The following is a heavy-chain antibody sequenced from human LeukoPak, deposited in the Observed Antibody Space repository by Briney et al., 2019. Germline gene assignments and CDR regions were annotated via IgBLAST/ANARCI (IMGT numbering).Heavy chain of an antibody. CDR2: IHHSGSI. Sequence: SETLSLTCAVSGVSISSNLWWTWVRQPPGKGLEWIAEIHHSGSINYNPSLKSRVTISVDKAKNQFSLNLNSVTAADTAVYYCAKGGDRSFDYWGQGTLVTVSS. D-gene: IGHD3-10*01. CDR3: AKGGDRSFDY. V-gene: IGHV4-4*02. CDR1: GVSISSNLW. J-gene: IGHJ4*02.